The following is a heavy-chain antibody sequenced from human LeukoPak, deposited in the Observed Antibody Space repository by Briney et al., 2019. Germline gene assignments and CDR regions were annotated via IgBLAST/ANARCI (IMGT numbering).Heavy chain of an antibody. CDR3: ARTVPGYYDSSGYYYFDY. J-gene: IGHJ4*02. D-gene: IGHD3-22*01. Sequence: GESLKISCKGSGYSFAIYWIGWVRQMPGKGLEWMGSIYPGDSDTRYSPSFQGQVTILADKSISTAYLQWSSLKASDTAMYYCARTVPGYYDSSGYYYFDYWGQGTLVTVSS. V-gene: IGHV5-51*01. CDR1: GYSFAIYW. CDR2: IYPGDSDT.